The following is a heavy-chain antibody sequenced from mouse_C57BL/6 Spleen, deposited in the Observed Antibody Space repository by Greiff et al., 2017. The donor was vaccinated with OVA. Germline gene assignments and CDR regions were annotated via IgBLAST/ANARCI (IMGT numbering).Heavy chain of an antibody. CDR3: ARWVDWYFDV. CDR1: GYTFTSYW. D-gene: IGHD1-1*01. CDR2: IDPSDSET. V-gene: IGHV1-52*01. Sequence: VQLQQSGAELVRPGSSVKLSCKASGYTFTSYWMHWVKQRPIQGLEWIGNIDPSDSETHYNQKFKDKATLTVDKSSSTAYMQLSSLTSEDSAVYYCARWVDWYFDVWGTGTTVTVSS. J-gene: IGHJ1*03.